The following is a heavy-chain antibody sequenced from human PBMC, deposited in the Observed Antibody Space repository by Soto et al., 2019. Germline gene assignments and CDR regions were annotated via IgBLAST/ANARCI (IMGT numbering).Heavy chain of an antibody. V-gene: IGHV2-5*02. CDR2: IYWDDDK. CDR1: GFSLTTSGEA. Sequence: QITLKESGPTLVKPTQTLTLTCTFSGFSLTTSGEAVGWIRQPPGKALEWLALIYWDDDKRSSPSLKSRLTITKDTSKNQVVLTMTHMDPVDTATYYCAHIPGSGQLLYSYYYYMDVWGKGTTVTVSS. CDR3: AHIPGSGQLLYSYYYYMDV. D-gene: IGHD3-10*01. J-gene: IGHJ6*03.